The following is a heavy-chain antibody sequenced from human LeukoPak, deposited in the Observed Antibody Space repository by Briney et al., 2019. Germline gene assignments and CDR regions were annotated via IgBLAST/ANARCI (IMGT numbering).Heavy chain of an antibody. CDR2: ISGSGGST. V-gene: IGHV3-23*01. Sequence: GGSLRFSCAASGFTFSSYAMSWVRQAPGKGLEWVSAISGSGGSTYYADSVEGRFTISRDNSKNTLYLQMNSLRAEDTAVYYCAKVAQVNYYDSSGYYYYFDYWGQGTLVTVSS. J-gene: IGHJ4*02. CDR1: GFTFSSYA. D-gene: IGHD3-22*01. CDR3: AKVAQVNYYDSSGYYYYFDY.